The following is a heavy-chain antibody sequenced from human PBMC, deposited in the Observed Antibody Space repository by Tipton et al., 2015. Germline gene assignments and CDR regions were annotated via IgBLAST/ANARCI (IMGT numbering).Heavy chain of an antibody. J-gene: IGHJ5*02. CDR3: ARRNSGYDFCDH. Sequence: SLRLSCAASGFNFSDYYMTWIRQAPGMGLEWVAHISDSGTTIYYADSVKGRFTISRDNAKNSLYLQMNSLRAEDTAVYYCARRNSGYDFCDHWGQGTLVTVSS. V-gene: IGHV3-11*04. CDR1: GFNFSDYY. D-gene: IGHD5-12*01. CDR2: ISDSGTTI.